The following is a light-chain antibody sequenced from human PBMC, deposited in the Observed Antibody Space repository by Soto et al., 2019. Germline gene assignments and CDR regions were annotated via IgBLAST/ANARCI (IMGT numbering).Light chain of an antibody. V-gene: IGLV2-14*01. Sequence: QSALTQPASVSGSPGQSITISCTGTSSDVGGYDSVSWYRQYPGQAPKILIYEVTHRPSGVPDRFSGSKSGNTASLTISGLQADDEADYYCSSYTITSSPVFGPGTKLTVL. CDR2: EVT. CDR1: SSDVGGYDS. J-gene: IGLJ1*01. CDR3: SSYTITSSPV.